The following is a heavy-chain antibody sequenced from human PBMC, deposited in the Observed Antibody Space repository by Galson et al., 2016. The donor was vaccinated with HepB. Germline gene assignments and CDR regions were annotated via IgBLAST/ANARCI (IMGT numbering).Heavy chain of an antibody. D-gene: IGHD6-13*01. J-gene: IGHJ4*02. CDR1: GFTFRNYG. V-gene: IGHV3-33*01. Sequence: SLRLSCAASGFTFRNYGMHWVRQAPGKGLEYVAFIWYDGSDKYHADSVKGRFTISRDNSKNTLYLQMNSLRAEDTAVYYCARSRVAADGTTCDYWGQGTLVTVSS. CDR3: ARSRVAADGTTCDY. CDR2: IWYDGSDK.